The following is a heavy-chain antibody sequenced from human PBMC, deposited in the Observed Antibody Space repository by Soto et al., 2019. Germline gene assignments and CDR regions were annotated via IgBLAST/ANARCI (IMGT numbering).Heavy chain of an antibody. CDR3: AKDKGAAGHAFDI. D-gene: IGHD3-16*01. CDR1: GFTFSSYA. V-gene: IGHV3-23*01. CDR2: ISGSGGST. Sequence: GGSLRLSCAASGFTFSSYAMSWVRQAPGKGLEWVSAISGSGGSTYCADSVKGRFTISRDNSKNTLYLQMNSLRAEDTAVYYCAKDKGAAGHAFDIWGQGTMVTVSS. J-gene: IGHJ3*02.